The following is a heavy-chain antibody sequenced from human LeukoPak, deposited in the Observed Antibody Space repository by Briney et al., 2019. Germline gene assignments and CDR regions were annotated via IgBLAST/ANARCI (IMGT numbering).Heavy chain of an antibody. Sequence: GASVKVSCKASGYTFTGYYMHWVRQAPGQGLEWMGWINPNSGGTNYAQKFQGRVTMTTDTSTSTAYMELRSLRSDDTAVYYCATAWDGGSCSDNCWFDPWGQGTLVTVSS. CDR1: GYTFTGYY. V-gene: IGHV1-2*02. CDR3: ATAWDGGSCSDNCWFDP. CDR2: INPNSGGT. J-gene: IGHJ5*02. D-gene: IGHD2-15*01.